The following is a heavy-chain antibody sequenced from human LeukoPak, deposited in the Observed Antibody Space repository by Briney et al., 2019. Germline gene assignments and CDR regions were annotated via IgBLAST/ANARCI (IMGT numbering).Heavy chain of an antibody. Sequence: PGGSLRLSCAASGFTFNDYYMTWIRQAPGKGLEWLSSITSSGDTIYYADSVKGRLTIPRDNAKNSLFLQMNSLRDEDTAVYYCARGVRGYSRGSRFDYWGQGILVTVSS. CDR1: GFTFNDYY. D-gene: IGHD5-18*01. CDR3: ARGVRGYSRGSRFDY. CDR2: ITSSGDTI. V-gene: IGHV3-11*04. J-gene: IGHJ4*02.